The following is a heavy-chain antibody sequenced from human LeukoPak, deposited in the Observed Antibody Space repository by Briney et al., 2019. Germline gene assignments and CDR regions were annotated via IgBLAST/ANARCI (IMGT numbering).Heavy chain of an antibody. D-gene: IGHD6-19*01. J-gene: IGHJ6*02. Sequence: PSETLSLTCTVSGGSISSYYWSGIRQPPGKGLEWIGYIYYSGSTNYNPSLKSRVTISVDTSKNQFSLKLSSVTAADTAVYYCAREMIAVAETYSYYGMDVWGQGTTVTVSS. V-gene: IGHV4-59*01. CDR2: IYYSGST. CDR3: AREMIAVAETYSYYGMDV. CDR1: GGSISSYY.